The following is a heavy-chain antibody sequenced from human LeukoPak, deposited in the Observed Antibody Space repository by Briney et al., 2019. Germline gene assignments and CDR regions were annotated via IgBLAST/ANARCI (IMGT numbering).Heavy chain of an antibody. Sequence: GGSLRLSCAVSGFTFSSYSMNWARQAPGEGLEWVTSISGSNSYIYCADTVEARFHISRDNAKNSLYLHMKTLRAEDTAVCYCAKGVKTAVGRYRGYHYYMDVWGKGTTVTVSS. CDR3: AKGVKTAVGRYRGYHYYMDV. D-gene: IGHD3-10*01. V-gene: IGHV3-21*01. CDR1: GFTFSSYS. CDR2: ISGSNSYI. J-gene: IGHJ6*03.